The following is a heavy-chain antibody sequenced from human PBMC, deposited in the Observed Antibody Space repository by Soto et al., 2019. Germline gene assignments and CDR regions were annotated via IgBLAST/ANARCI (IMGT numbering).Heavy chain of an antibody. CDR3: ARDPQTYYYDSSGDAFDI. CDR2: IKQDGSEK. CDR1: GFTFSSYW. Sequence: GGSLRLSCSASGFTFSSYWMSWVRQAPGKGLEWVANIKQDGSEKHYVDSVKGRFTISRDNAKNSLYLQMNSLRAEDTAVYYCARDPQTYYYDSSGDAFDIWGQGAMVTVSS. J-gene: IGHJ3*02. V-gene: IGHV3-7*01. D-gene: IGHD3-22*01.